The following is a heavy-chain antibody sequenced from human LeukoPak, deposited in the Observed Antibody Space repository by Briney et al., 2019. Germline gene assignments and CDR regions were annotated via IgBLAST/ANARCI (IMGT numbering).Heavy chain of an antibody. Sequence: SETLSLTCAVYGGSFSGYYWSWIRQPPGKGLEWIGEINHSESTNYNPSLKSRVTISVDTSKNQFSLKLSSVTAADTAVYYCAREDLGYCSGGSCLESDPWGQGTLVTVSS. CDR3: AREDLGYCSGGSCLESDP. J-gene: IGHJ5*02. CDR2: INHSEST. V-gene: IGHV4-34*01. CDR1: GGSFSGYY. D-gene: IGHD2-15*01.